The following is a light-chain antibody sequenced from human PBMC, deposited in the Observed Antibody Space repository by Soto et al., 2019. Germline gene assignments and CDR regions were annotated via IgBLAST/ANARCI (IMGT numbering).Light chain of an antibody. V-gene: IGKV1-9*01. CDR3: KQRKVFALA. J-gene: IGKJ3*01. CDR2: VAS. CDR1: QDFNNY. Sequence: DIQLTHSPSFLSASVGDRVTITCRASQDFNNYLAWYQQKPGEAPKLLMYVASTLQSGVPSRFSGSGSGKEFTLTINSLQRQDFATYFCKQRKVFALAFG.